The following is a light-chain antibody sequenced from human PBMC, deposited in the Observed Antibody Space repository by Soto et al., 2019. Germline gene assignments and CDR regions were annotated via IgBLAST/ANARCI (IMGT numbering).Light chain of an antibody. Sequence: QSVLTQPRSVSASPGQSVTISCTRTSSDVGGYNDVSWYQQHPGKAPKLMIYDDSKRPSGVPDRVSCANSGNTASLTISGLQPEDEADYYCCSYGGIYTLVFGGGTKVTVL. J-gene: IGLJ2*01. CDR1: SSDVGGYND. CDR2: DDS. CDR3: CSYGGIYTLV. V-gene: IGLV2-11*01.